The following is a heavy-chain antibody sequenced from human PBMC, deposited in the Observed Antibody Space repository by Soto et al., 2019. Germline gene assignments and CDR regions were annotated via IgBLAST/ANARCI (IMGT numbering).Heavy chain of an antibody. D-gene: IGHD1-26*01. CDR3: AKGSVAGVRGPAEYFQH. Sequence: GGSLRLSCAASGFTFSSYGMHWVRQAPGKGLEWVAVISYDGSNKYYADSVKGRFTISRDNSKNTLYLQMNSLRAEDTAVYYCAKGSVAGVRGPAEYFQHWGQGTLVTVSS. J-gene: IGHJ1*01. CDR2: ISYDGSNK. V-gene: IGHV3-30*18. CDR1: GFTFSSYG.